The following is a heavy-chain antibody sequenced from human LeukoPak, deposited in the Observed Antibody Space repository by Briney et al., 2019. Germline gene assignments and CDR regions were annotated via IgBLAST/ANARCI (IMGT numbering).Heavy chain of an antibody. J-gene: IGHJ4*02. CDR2: IRYDGSNK. Sequence: GGSLRLSCAASGFIFSSYAMHWVRQAPGKGLEWVAFIRYDGSNKYYADSVKGRSIISRDNSKNTLFLQMNSLRAEETAVYYCAKEEIQMWSLDSWGQGTLVTVSS. D-gene: IGHD2-21*01. CDR1: GFIFSSYA. CDR3: AKEEIQMWSLDS. V-gene: IGHV3-30*02.